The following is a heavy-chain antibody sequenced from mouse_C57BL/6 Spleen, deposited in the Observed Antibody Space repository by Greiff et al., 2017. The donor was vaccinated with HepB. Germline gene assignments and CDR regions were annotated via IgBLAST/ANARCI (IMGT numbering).Heavy chain of an antibody. CDR2: IYPGDGDT. V-gene: IGHV1-82*01. CDR1: GYAFSSSW. J-gene: IGHJ3*01. D-gene: IGHD2-4*01. Sequence: QVQLQQSGPELVKPGASVKISCKASGYAFSSSWMNWVKQRPGKGLEWIGRIYPGDGDTNYNGKFKGKATLTADKSSSTAYMQLSSLTSEDSAVYFCARKMGGDYEFAYWGQGTLVTVSA. CDR3: ARKMGGDYEFAY.